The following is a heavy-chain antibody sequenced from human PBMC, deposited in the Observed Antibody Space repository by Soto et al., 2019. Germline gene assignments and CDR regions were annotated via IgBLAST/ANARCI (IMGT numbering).Heavy chain of an antibody. D-gene: IGHD2-15*01. CDR1: GGSFSGYY. Sequence: SETLSLTCAVYGGSFSGYYWSWIRQPPGKGLEWIGEINHSGSTNYNPSLKSRVTISVDTSKNQFSLKLSAVTAADTAVYYCARGGYLRSGYFDYWGQGTQVTVSS. J-gene: IGHJ4*02. CDR2: INHSGST. V-gene: IGHV4-34*01. CDR3: ARGGYLRSGYFDY.